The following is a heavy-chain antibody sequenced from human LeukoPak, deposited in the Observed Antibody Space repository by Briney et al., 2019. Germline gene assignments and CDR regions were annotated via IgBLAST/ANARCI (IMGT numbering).Heavy chain of an antibody. CDR3: ARRGYDYVWGSYRKNYFYY. Sequence: SETLSLTCAVYGGSFSGYYWSWIRQPPGKGLEWIGEINHSGSTNYNPSLKSRVTISVDTSKNQFSLKLSSVTAADTAVYYCARRGYDYVWGSYRKNYFYYWGQGTLVTVSS. V-gene: IGHV4-34*01. CDR1: GGSFSGYY. D-gene: IGHD3-16*02. J-gene: IGHJ4*02. CDR2: INHSGST.